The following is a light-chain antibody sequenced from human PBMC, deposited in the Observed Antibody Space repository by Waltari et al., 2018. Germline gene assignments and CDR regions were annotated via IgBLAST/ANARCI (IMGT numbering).Light chain of an antibody. CDR2: AAS. CDR1: QTISGY. CDR3: QQSYSTPRT. Sequence: DIQMTQSPSSLSASVGDRVTITCRASQTISGYLNWDQQKPGKAPKLLMYAASSLQSGVPSRFSGSGSGTDFTLTISSLQPEDFATYYCQQSYSTPRTFGQGTKVEIK. J-gene: IGKJ1*01. V-gene: IGKV1-39*01.